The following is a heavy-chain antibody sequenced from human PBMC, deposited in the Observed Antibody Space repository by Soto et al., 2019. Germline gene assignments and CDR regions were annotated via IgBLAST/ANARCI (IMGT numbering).Heavy chain of an antibody. CDR3: AKDRGGCSSTSCPPRLFDY. D-gene: IGHD2-2*01. CDR2: ISGSGGST. CDR1: GFTFSSYA. Sequence: EVQLLESGGGLVQPGGSLRLSCAASGFTFSSYAMSWVRQAPGKGLEWVSAISGSGGSTYYADSVKGRFTISRDNSKNELYLQMNSLRAEDTAVYYCAKDRGGCSSTSCPPRLFDYWGQGTLVTVSS. J-gene: IGHJ4*02. V-gene: IGHV3-23*01.